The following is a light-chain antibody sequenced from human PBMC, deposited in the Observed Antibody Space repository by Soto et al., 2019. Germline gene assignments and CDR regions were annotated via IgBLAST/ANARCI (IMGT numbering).Light chain of an antibody. CDR3: SSYASFNTWV. CDR2: EVT. V-gene: IGLV2-8*01. CDR1: ASDVGGYNF. J-gene: IGLJ3*02. Sequence: QSVLTQPPSASGSPGQSVTISCTGTASDVGGYNFVSWYQQHPGQAPKLIIYEVTRRPSGVPDRFSGSKSGNRAFLTVSGLQADDEAYFYCSSYASFNTWVFGGGTKLTVL.